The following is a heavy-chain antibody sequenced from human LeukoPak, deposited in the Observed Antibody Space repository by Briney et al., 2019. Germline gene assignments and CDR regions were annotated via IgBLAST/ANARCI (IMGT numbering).Heavy chain of an antibody. CDR1: GFMFRDAA. J-gene: IGHJ3*01. CDR2: IASSGLNT. D-gene: IGHD5-12*01. Sequence: GGSLRLSCAASGFMFRDAAMTWVRQAPGKVLEWVSLIASSGLNTYYADSVRGRFTISRDNSKSTLSLQMNSLRVEDTAKYYSTSDIELSTWGLGTLVTVSS. CDR3: TSDIELST. V-gene: IGHV3-23*01.